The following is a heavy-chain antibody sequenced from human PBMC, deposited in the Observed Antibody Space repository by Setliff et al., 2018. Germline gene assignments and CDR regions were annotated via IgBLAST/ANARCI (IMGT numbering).Heavy chain of an antibody. V-gene: IGHV4-39*07. Sequence: SETLSLTCTVSGGSISSSSYYWVWIRQPPGKGLDWIGTIYYSGSTYYNPSLKSRVTISVDTSKNQFSLKLSSVTAADTAVYYCARVSQYSSGWYYYYYGMDVWGQGTTVTVSS. D-gene: IGHD6-19*01. CDR3: ARVSQYSSGWYYYYYGMDV. J-gene: IGHJ6*02. CDR1: GGSISSSSYY. CDR2: IYYSGST.